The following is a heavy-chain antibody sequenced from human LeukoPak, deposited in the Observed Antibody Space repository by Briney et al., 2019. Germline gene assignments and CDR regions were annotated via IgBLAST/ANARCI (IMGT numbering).Heavy chain of an antibody. CDR3: AKGNSGYFADL. CDR1: GFIFNNYC. V-gene: IGHV3-23*01. CDR2: ISNDGGGT. J-gene: IGHJ5*02. D-gene: IGHD3-22*01. Sequence: GGSLRLSCSASGFIFNNYCLMWVRQAPGKGLEWVSAISNDGGGTTYADFVKGRFTISRDNSKNTLSLQMNSLRPEDTALYYCAKGNSGYFADLWGQGTVVTVSS.